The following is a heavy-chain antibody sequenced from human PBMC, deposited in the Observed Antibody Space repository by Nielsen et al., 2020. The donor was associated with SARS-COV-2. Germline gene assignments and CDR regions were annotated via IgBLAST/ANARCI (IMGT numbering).Heavy chain of an antibody. CDR2: ISSGGDTT. CDR3: AREVWSGYYTIGRNALDM. D-gene: IGHD3-3*01. V-gene: IGHV3-48*01. Sequence: VRQAPGKGLEWVSYISSGGDTTYYADSVKGRFTVSRDNSKNTVYLQVNSLRLEDTALYYCAREVWSGYYTIGRNALDMWGQGTKVTVSS. J-gene: IGHJ3*02.